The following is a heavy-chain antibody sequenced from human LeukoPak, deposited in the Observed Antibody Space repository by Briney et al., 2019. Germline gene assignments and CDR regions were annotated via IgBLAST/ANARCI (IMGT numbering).Heavy chain of an antibody. J-gene: IGHJ4*02. CDR1: GGSISSGDYY. CDR3: ASGTGDYFDY. CDR2: IYYSGST. D-gene: IGHD7-27*01. V-gene: IGHV4-30-4*01. Sequence: SETLSLTCTVSGGSISSGDYYWGWIRQPPGKGLEWIGYIYYSGSTYYNPSLKSRVTISVDTSKNQFSLKLSSVTAADTAVYYCASGTGDYFDYWGQGTLVTVSS.